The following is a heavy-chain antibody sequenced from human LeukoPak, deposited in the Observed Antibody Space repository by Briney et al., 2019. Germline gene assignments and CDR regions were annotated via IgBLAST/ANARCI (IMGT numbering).Heavy chain of an antibody. D-gene: IGHD3-22*01. V-gene: IGHV4-34*01. J-gene: IGHJ5*02. CDR3: ARGVLDYYDSSGYDVVDP. CDR2: INHSGST. Sequence: SETLSLTCAVYGGSFSGYYWSWIRQPPGKGLEWIGEINHSGSTNYNPSLKSRVTISVDTSKNQFSLKLSSVTAADTAVYYCARGVLDYYDSSGYDVVDPGGQGTLVTVSS. CDR1: GGSFSGYY.